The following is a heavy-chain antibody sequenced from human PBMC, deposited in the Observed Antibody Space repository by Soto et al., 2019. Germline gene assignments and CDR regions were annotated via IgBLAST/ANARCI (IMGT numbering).Heavy chain of an antibody. Sequence: PSETLSLTCAVYGGSFSGYYWSWIRQPPGKGLEWIGEINHSGSTNYNPSLKSRVTISVDTSKNQFSLKLSSVTAADTAVYYCARVRINISFMYYYYGMDVWGQGTTV. CDR1: GGSFSGYY. V-gene: IGHV4-34*01. J-gene: IGHJ6*02. CDR2: INHSGST. D-gene: IGHD2-15*01. CDR3: ARVRINISFMYYYYGMDV.